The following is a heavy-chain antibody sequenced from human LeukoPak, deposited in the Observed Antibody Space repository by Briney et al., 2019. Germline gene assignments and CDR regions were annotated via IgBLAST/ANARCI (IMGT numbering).Heavy chain of an antibody. CDR3: ERDHRSRGLFDY. D-gene: IGHD3-10*01. V-gene: IGHV6-1*01. J-gene: IGHJ4*02. CDR2: TYYRSKWYN. CDR1: GDSVSSNSAA. Sequence: SQTLSLTCAISGDSVSSNSAAWHWLRQSPSRGLEWLGRTYYRSKWYNDYAVSVKSRITINPDTSKNQFSLQLNSVTPEDTAVYYCERDHRSRGLFDYWGQGTLVTVSS.